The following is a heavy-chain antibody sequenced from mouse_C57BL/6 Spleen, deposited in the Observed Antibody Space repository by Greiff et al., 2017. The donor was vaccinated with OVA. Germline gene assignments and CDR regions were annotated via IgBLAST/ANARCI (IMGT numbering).Heavy chain of an antibody. D-gene: IGHD3-2*02. V-gene: IGHV1-59*01. J-gene: IGHJ4*01. CDR3: ARLRAAQATDYYAMDY. Sequence: QVQLKQPGAELVRPGTSVKLSCKASGYTFTSYWLHWVKQRPGQGLEWIGVIDPSDSYPNYNQKFKGKATLTVATSYSTAYMQLSSLTSEDSAVYYCARLRAAQATDYYAMDYWGQGTSVTVSS. CDR1: GYTFTSYW. CDR2: IDPSDSYP.